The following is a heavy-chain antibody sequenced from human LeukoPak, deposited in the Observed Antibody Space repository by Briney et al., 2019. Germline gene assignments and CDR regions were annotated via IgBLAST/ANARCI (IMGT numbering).Heavy chain of an antibody. V-gene: IGHV1-2*02. CDR1: GYIFTVYY. CDR3: SRECASAVDI. CDR2: INPSSGGT. J-gene: IGHJ3*02. Sequence: ASVKVSSKASGYIFTVYYMHWVRQVPGQGLEWMGWINPSSGGTKFAQKFQGRVTMTRDTSISTASMELSRLRSDDTAVCYFSRECASAVDISGQGTMVTVSS.